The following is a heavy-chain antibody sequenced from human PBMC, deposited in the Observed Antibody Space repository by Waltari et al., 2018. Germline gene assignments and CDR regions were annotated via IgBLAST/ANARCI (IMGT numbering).Heavy chain of an antibody. V-gene: IGHV3-74*01. J-gene: IGHJ4*02. CDR2: INIDGGYI. CDR3: ARKGGRGYPYGPFYYDN. Sequence: EVQLVESGGGLVQPGGAASGFSFGHYWRHWVRQAPGKGLEWVSRINIDGGYISYTDSVKGRFTISRDNAKNTLFLQLNSLRVEDTAVYYCARKGGRGYPYGPFYYDNWGQGTLVTVSP. D-gene: IGHD5-18*01. CDR1: GFSFGHYW.